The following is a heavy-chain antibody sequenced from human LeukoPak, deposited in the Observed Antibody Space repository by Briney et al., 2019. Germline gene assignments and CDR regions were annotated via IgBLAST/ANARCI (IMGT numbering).Heavy chain of an antibody. CDR2: IKYDGSRT. V-gene: IGHV3-30*02. CDR3: VKDTIFTVDPFDY. D-gene: IGHD3-3*01. J-gene: IGHJ4*02. Sequence: GKSLTLSCVVSGMPFERHGMHWVRQPPGKGLEWLAFIKYDGSRTDYEDSVKGRFTVSRDNSKNTLYLEMNSPRAEDTALYYCVKDTIFTVDPFDYWGQGTLVTVSS. CDR1: GMPFERHG.